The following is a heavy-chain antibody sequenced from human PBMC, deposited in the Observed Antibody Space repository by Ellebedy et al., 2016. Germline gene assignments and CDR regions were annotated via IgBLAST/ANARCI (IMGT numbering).Heavy chain of an antibody. CDR3: AKDRELGDHYYGMDV. CDR1: GFTFDDYA. CDR2: ISWNSGSI. D-gene: IGHD7-27*01. J-gene: IGHJ6*02. Sequence: SLKTSXAASGFTFDDYAMHWVRQAPGKGLEWVSGISWNSGSIGYADSVKGRFTISRDNAKNSLYLQMNSLRAEDTALYYCAKDRELGDHYYGMDVWGQGTTVTVSS. V-gene: IGHV3-9*01.